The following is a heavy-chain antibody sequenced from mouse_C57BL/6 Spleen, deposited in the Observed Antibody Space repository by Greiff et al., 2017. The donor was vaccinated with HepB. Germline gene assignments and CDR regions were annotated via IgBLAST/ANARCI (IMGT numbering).Heavy chain of an antibody. CDR1: GYTFTSYW. CDR3: AREIYYEHYAMDD. J-gene: IGHJ4*01. Sequence: QVQLQQSGTELVKPGASVKLSCKASGYTFTSYWMHWVKQRPGQGLEWIGNINPSNGGTNYNEKFKSKATLTVDKSSSTAYMQLSSLTSEDSAVYYCAREIYYEHYAMDDWGQGTSVTVSS. D-gene: IGHD2-4*01. V-gene: IGHV1-53*01. CDR2: INPSNGGT.